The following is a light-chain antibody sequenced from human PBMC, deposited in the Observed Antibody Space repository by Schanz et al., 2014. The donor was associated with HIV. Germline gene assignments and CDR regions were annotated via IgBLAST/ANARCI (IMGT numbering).Light chain of an antibody. V-gene: IGKV3-11*01. CDR3: QQRSNWAWT. Sequence: EIVLTQSPGSLSLSPGGRATLSCRASQSVSSYLAWYQQKPGQAPRLLIYDASNRATGIPARFSGSGSGTDFTLTISSLEPEDFAVYYCQQRSNWAWTFGQGTKVEIK. J-gene: IGKJ1*01. CDR2: DAS. CDR1: QSVSSY.